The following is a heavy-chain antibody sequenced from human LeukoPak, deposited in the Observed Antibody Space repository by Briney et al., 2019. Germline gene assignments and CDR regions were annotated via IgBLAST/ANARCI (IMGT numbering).Heavy chain of an antibody. V-gene: IGHV3-48*01. Sequence: GGSLRLSCVASGFTFSTYAMNWVRQAPGRGLEWVSYINSISETIYYADSVKGRFTISRDNAKNSLYLQMTTLRAEDTAVYYCARVGRIVVVPAATIDYWGQGTLVTVSS. CDR1: GFTFSTYA. J-gene: IGHJ4*02. CDR2: INSISETI. CDR3: ARVGRIVVVPAATIDY. D-gene: IGHD2-2*01.